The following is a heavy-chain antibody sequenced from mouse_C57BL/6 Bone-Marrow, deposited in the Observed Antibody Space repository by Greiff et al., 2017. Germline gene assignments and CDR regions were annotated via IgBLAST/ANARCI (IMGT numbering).Heavy chain of an antibody. V-gene: IGHV1-69*01. Sequence: QVQLQQPGAELVMPGASVKLSCKASGYTFTSYWMHWVKQRPGQGLEWIGEIDPSDSYTNYNQKFKGKSTLTVDKSSSTAYMQLSSLTSEDSAVYYCARSMGLYDGYPWFAYWGQGTLVTVSA. CDR3: ARSMGLYDGYPWFAY. J-gene: IGHJ3*01. CDR1: GYTFTSYW. D-gene: IGHD2-3*01. CDR2: IDPSDSYT.